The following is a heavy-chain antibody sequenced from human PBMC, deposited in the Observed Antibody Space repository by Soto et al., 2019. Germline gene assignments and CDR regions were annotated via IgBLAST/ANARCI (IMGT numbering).Heavy chain of an antibody. J-gene: IGHJ4*02. Sequence: XESLSLTCAVSGHSISSGFYYWGWVRQPPGKGLEWIGSIYHTESTYYNPSLKSRVTMSVDTSKNQLSLKLSSMTAADTAVYFCARYGHSYSARFFDYWGQGTRVTAPQ. CDR3: ARYGHSYSARFFDY. V-gene: IGHV4-38-2*01. CDR1: GHSISSGFYY. D-gene: IGHD1-26*01. CDR2: IYHTEST.